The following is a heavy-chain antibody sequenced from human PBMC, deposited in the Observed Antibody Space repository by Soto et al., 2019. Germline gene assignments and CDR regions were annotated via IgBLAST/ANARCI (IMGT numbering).Heavy chain of an antibody. V-gene: IGHV6-1*01. D-gene: IGHD1-26*01. Sequence: SQTLSLTCAISGDSVSSNSAAWNWIRQSPSRGLEWLGRTYYRSKWYNDYAVSVKSRITINPDTSKNQFSLRLNSVTAADTAVYYCAFTGIVGGINQDCWGQGTLVTVSS. CDR3: AFTGIVGGINQDC. CDR2: TYYRSKWYN. J-gene: IGHJ4*02. CDR1: GDSVSSNSAA.